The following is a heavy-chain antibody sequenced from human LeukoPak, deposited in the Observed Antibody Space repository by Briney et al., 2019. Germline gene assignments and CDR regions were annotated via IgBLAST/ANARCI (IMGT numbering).Heavy chain of an antibody. V-gene: IGHV1-2*02. CDR1: GYTFTAYY. J-gene: IGHJ4*02. D-gene: IGHD3-22*01. CDR2: INPNSGGT. CDR3: ARGSSGYFQYYFDY. Sequence: ASVKVSCKASGYTFTAYYMHWVRQAPGQGLEWMGWINPNSGGTNYAQKFQDRVTMTRDTSISTAYMELSRLRSDDTAVYYCARGSSGYFQYYFDYWGQGTLVTVSS.